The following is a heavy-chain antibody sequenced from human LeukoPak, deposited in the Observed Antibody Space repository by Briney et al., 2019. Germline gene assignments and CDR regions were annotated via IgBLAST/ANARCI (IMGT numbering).Heavy chain of an antibody. J-gene: IGHJ6*02. D-gene: IGHD1-26*01. V-gene: IGHV4-59*08. CDR1: GGSISSYY. CDR2: IYYSGST. CDR3: ARQWNSGSYEPYYYGMDV. Sequence: KPSETLSLTCTVSGGSISSYYWSWIRQPPGKGLEWIGYIYYSGSTNYNPSLKSRVTISVDTSKNQFSLKLSSVTAADTAVYYCARQWNSGSYEPYYYGMDVWGQGTTVTVSS.